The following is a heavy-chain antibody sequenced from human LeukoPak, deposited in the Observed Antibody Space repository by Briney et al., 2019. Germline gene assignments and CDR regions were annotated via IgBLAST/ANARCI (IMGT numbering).Heavy chain of an antibody. Sequence: GGSVRLLCAASGFTGSTYWMRWARQAPGKGRECVANLKQDRSEKYYVDSVKGRFTITRDNAKNSLYLQMNSLRAEDTAVYYCARDNDILTGPQHSYGMDVWGQGTTVTVSS. CDR3: ARDNDILTGPQHSYGMDV. J-gene: IGHJ6*02. V-gene: IGHV3-7*01. D-gene: IGHD3-9*01. CDR2: LKQDRSEK. CDR1: GFTGSTYW.